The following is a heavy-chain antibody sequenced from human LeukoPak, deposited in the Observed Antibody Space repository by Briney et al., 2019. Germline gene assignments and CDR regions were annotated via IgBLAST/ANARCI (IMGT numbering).Heavy chain of an antibody. Sequence: VASVKVSCKASGYTFTSYGISWVRQAPGQGLEWMGWISAYNGNTNYAQKLQGRVTMTTDTSTSTAYMELRSLRSDDTAVYYCARDPYYYDSSGYYSYWFDPWGQGTLVTVSP. D-gene: IGHD3-22*01. J-gene: IGHJ5*02. CDR1: GYTFTSYG. CDR3: ARDPYYYDSSGYYSYWFDP. CDR2: ISAYNGNT. V-gene: IGHV1-18*01.